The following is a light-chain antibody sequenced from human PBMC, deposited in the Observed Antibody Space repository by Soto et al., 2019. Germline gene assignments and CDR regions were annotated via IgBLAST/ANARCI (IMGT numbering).Light chain of an antibody. CDR3: QQRSSWPRGT. CDR1: QSVSSY. Sequence: EIVLTQSPATLSLSPGERATLSCRASQSVSSYLAWYQQKPGQAPRLLIHDASNRATGIPARFSGSGSGTDFTLSISSLEPEDFALYFFQQRSSWPRGTLVQGTKLEIK. CDR2: DAS. V-gene: IGKV3-11*01. J-gene: IGKJ2*02.